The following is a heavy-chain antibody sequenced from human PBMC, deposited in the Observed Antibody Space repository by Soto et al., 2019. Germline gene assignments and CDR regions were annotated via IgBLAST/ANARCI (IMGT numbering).Heavy chain of an antibody. J-gene: IGHJ6*02. Sequence: ASVKVSCKASGYTFTSYDINWVRQATGQGLEWMGWMNPNSGNTGYAQKFQGRVTMTRNTSISTAYMELSSLRSEDTAVYYCARRMGVAARPPPYYYYGMDVWGQGTTVTVSS. V-gene: IGHV1-8*01. CDR3: ARRMGVAARPPPYYYYGMDV. CDR2: MNPNSGNT. D-gene: IGHD6-6*01. CDR1: GYTFTSYD.